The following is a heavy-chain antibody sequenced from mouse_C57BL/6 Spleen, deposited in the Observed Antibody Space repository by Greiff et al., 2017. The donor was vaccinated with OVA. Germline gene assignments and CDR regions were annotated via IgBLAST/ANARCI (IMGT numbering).Heavy chain of an antibody. V-gene: IGHV5-17*01. CDR3: ARDYDQYYFDY. CDR1: GFTFSDYG. D-gene: IGHD2-3*01. J-gene: IGHJ2*01. CDR2: ISSGRSTI. Sequence: EVKLMESGGGLVKPGGSLKLSCAASGFTFSDYGMHWVRQAPETGLEWVAYISSGRSTIYYADTVKGRFTISRDNAKNTLFLQMTSLRSEDTAMDYCARDYDQYYFDYWGQGTTLTVSS.